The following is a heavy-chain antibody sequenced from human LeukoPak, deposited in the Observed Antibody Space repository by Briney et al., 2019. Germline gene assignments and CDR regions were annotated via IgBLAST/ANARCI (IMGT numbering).Heavy chain of an antibody. Sequence: GGSLRLSCAASGFPFSSYGMSWVRQAPGKGLEWVSGISGSGGSTYYADSVKGRFTISRDNSKNTLYLQMNSLRAEDTAVYYCAKDYYDSSGYPSNYWGQGTLVTVSS. V-gene: IGHV3-23*01. J-gene: IGHJ4*02. D-gene: IGHD3-22*01. CDR1: GFPFSSYG. CDR2: ISGSGGST. CDR3: AKDYYDSSGYPSNY.